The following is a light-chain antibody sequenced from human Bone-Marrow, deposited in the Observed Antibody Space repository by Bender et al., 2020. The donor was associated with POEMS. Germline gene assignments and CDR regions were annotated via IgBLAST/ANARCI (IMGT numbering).Light chain of an antibody. CDR2: EGS. Sequence: SALTQPASVSGSPGQSITISCTGTSGDVGTFNLVSWYQQHPGKAPKLIIYEGSQRPSTISNRFSGSKSGNTASLTISGLQSEDEADYYCCSYAGSTTWVFGGGTKLTIL. V-gene: IGLV2-23*01. CDR1: SGDVGTFNL. CDR3: CSYAGSTTWV. J-gene: IGLJ3*02.